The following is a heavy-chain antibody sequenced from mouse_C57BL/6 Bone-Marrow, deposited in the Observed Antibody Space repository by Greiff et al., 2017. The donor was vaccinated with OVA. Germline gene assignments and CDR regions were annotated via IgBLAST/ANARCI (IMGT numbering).Heavy chain of an antibody. Sequence: QVQLQQSGAELARPGASVKLSCKASGYTFTSYGISWVKQRTGQGLEWIGEIYPRSGNTYYNEKFKGKATLTADKSSSTAYMELRSLTSEDSAVYFCAREGDYYGSSLDYWGQGTTLTVSS. V-gene: IGHV1-81*01. CDR2: IYPRSGNT. CDR1: GYTFTSYG. CDR3: AREGDYYGSSLDY. D-gene: IGHD1-1*01. J-gene: IGHJ2*01.